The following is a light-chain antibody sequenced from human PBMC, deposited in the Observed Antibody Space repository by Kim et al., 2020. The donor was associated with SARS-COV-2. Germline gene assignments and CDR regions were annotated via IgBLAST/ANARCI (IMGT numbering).Light chain of an antibody. CDR2: AAS. V-gene: IGKV1-9*01. Sequence: DIQLTQSPSFLSASVGDRVTITFRASQGISSNLVWYQQKPGKAPKVLIYAASTLQSGVPSRFSGSGSGTEFTLTISSLQPEDFATYYCQQVNNFPLTFGGGTKLEIK. CDR3: QQVNNFPLT. J-gene: IGKJ4*01. CDR1: QGISSN.